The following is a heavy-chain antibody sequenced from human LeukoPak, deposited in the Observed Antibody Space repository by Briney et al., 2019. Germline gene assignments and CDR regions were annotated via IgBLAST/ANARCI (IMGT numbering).Heavy chain of an antibody. D-gene: IGHD1/OR15-1a*01. J-gene: IGHJ4*02. CDR2: ICYTGTT. Sequence: SETLSLTCTVSGDSISSSTFCWGWLRQPPGQGLEWIVSICYTGTTYYKPSLTSRVTISLDTSKHQFSLKLTSVTAADTAVYYCGRENTPFDYWGQGTLVTVSS. CDR3: GRENTPFDY. CDR1: GDSISSSTFC. V-gene: IGHV4-39*02.